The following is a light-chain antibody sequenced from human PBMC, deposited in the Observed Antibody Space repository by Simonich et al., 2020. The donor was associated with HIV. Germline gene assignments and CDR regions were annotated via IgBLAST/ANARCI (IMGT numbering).Light chain of an antibody. CDR1: GGSMASNY. Sequence: NFMLTQPHSVSESPGKTVTISCTRRGGSMASNYVKWYQQRPGSAPTTVIYEDNQRPSGGPDRFSGSIDSSSNSASLTISGLKTEDEADDYCQSYDSSNVVFGGGTKLTVL. J-gene: IGLJ2*01. CDR3: QSYDSSNVV. V-gene: IGLV6-57*03. CDR2: EDN.